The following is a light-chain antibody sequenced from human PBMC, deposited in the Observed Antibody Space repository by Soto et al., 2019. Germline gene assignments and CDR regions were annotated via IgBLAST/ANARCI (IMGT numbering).Light chain of an antibody. CDR1: QSIGTW. J-gene: IGKJ1*01. CDR3: QHYNSYSEA. CDR2: DAS. Sequence: DIQLTQSPSTLSASVGDRITITCRASQSIGTWLAWYQHRPGEGPKLLIHDASSLESGVPSRFSGSGSATEFSLTISSLEPDDFATYYCQHYNSYSEAFGQGTKVDIK. V-gene: IGKV1-5*01.